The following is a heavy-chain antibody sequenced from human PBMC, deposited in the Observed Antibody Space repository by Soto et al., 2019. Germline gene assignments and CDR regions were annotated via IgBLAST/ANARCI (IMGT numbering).Heavy chain of an antibody. CDR3: ASQTGTTGYYFDY. J-gene: IGHJ4*02. CDR1: GYTFTNYG. D-gene: IGHD1-7*01. CDR2: INPIYDTA. V-gene: IGHV1-69*13. Sequence: SVKVSCKASGYTFTNYGIHWVRQAPGQGLEWMGGINPIYDTANYAQKFQGRVTITADESTSTAYMELSSLRSEDTAVYYCASQTGTTGYYFDYWGQGTLVTVSS.